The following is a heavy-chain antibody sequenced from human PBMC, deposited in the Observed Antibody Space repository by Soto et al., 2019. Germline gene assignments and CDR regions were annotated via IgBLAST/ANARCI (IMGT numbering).Heavy chain of an antibody. V-gene: IGHV1-69*13. J-gene: IGHJ4*01. Sequence: SVKISCKASGGTFSSYAITWVRQAPGQGLEWMGGIIPIFGTANYAQKFQGRVTITADESTSTAYMELSSLSSEDTAVYYCAGHTTGALIIFEYRYQGTLVTASA. CDR2: IIPIFGTA. CDR3: AGHTTGALIIFEY. D-gene: IGHD2-2*01. CDR1: GGTFSSYA.